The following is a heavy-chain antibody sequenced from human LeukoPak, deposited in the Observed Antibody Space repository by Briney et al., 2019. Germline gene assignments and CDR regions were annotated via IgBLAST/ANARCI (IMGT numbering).Heavy chain of an antibody. CDR1: GFTFSSYS. V-gene: IGHV3-21*01. Sequence: GGSLRLSCAASGFTFSSYSMNWVRQAPGKGLEWVSSISSSSSYIYYADSVKGRFTISRDNAKNSLYLQMNSLRAEDTAVYYCARDPSGGSGSYDIDYWGQGTLVTVSS. CDR2: ISSSSSYI. D-gene: IGHD1-26*01. J-gene: IGHJ4*02. CDR3: ARDPSGGSGSYDIDY.